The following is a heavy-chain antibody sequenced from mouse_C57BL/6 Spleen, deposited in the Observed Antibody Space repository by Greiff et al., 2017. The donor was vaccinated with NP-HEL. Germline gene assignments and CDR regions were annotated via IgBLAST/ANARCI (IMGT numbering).Heavy chain of an antibody. J-gene: IGHJ2*01. D-gene: IGHD1-1*01. CDR2: IYPGSGST. V-gene: IGHV1-55*01. Sequence: QVQLQQPGAELVKPGASVKMSCKASGYTFTSYWITWVKQRPGQGLEWIGDIYPGSGSTNYNEKFKSKATLTVDTSSSTTYMQLISLTSEDSAVDYCARSDYYGSSPYYFDYWGQGTTLTVSS. CDR3: ARSDYYGSSPYYFDY. CDR1: GYTFTSYW.